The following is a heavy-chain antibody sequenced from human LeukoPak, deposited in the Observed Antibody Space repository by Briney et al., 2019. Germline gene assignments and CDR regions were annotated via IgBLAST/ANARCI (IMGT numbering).Heavy chain of an antibody. CDR3: ARSICGGDCYRPAPNYYFDY. D-gene: IGHD2-21*02. CDR2: ISGSGGST. Sequence: PGGSLRLSCAASGFTFSNYAMSWVRQAPGKGLEWVSSISGSGGSTYYADSVKGRFTISRDNSKNTLYLQINSLRVEDTAVYYCARSICGGDCYRPAPNYYFDYWGQGTLVIVSS. V-gene: IGHV3-23*01. J-gene: IGHJ4*02. CDR1: GFTFSNYA.